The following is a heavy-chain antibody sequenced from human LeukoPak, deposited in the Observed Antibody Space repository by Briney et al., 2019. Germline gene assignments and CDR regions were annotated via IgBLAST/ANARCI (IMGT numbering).Heavy chain of an antibody. Sequence: GGSLRLSCAASGFTFSSYWMSWVRQAPGKGLEWVANIKQDGSEKYYVDSVKGRFTISRDKAENSLYLQMNSLRAEDTAVYYCARWAHCSSTSCPFVYWGQGTLVTVSS. D-gene: IGHD2-2*01. V-gene: IGHV3-7*03. J-gene: IGHJ4*02. CDR2: IKQDGSEK. CDR3: ARWAHCSSTSCPFVY. CDR1: GFTFSSYW.